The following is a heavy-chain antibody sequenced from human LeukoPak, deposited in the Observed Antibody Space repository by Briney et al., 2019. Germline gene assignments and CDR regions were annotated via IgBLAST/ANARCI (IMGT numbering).Heavy chain of an antibody. Sequence: ASVKASCKASGGTFSSYAINWVRQATGQGLEWMGWMNPNSGNTGYAQKFQGRVTMTRNTSISTAYMELSSLRSEDTAVYYCARAGAYSSSWYTRVYYYYYYMDVWGKGTTVTISS. CDR2: MNPNSGNT. CDR3: ARAGAYSSSWYTRVYYYYYYMDV. J-gene: IGHJ6*03. V-gene: IGHV1-8*02. CDR1: GGTFSSYA. D-gene: IGHD6-13*01.